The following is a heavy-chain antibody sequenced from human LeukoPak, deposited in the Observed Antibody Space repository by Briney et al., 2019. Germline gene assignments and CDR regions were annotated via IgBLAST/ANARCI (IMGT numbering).Heavy chain of an antibody. D-gene: IGHD2-2*01. CDR1: GGTFSSYA. CDR2: IIPIFGTA. Sequence: ASVKVSCKASGGTFSSYAISWVRQAPEQGLEWMGGIIPIFGTANYAQKFQGRVTITADESTSTAYMELSSLRSEDTAVYYCARRYCSSTSCYGNFDYWGQGTLVTVSS. V-gene: IGHV1-69*13. CDR3: ARRYCSSTSCYGNFDY. J-gene: IGHJ4*02.